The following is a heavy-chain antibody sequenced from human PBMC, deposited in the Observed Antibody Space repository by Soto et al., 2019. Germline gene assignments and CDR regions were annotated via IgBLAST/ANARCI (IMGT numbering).Heavy chain of an antibody. J-gene: IGHJ3*02. CDR3: ARDTVTTSDDAFDI. Sequence: WTWIRQPPGKRLEWIGYVYYSGITNYNPSLKSRFTISVDMSKNQFSLKLSSVTAADTAVYYCARDTVTTSDDAFDIWGQGTMVTVSS. V-gene: IGHV4-59*01. CDR2: VYYSGIT. D-gene: IGHD4-17*01.